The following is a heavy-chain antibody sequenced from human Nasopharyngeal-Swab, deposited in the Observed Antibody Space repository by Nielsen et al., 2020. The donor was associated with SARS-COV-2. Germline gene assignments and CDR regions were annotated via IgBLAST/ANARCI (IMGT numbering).Heavy chain of an antibody. J-gene: IGHJ6*02. CDR2: ISSSSSYI. CDR3: ARGGQIFGVVDYYYYGLDV. D-gene: IGHD3-3*01. Sequence: GGSLRLSCAASGFTFSSYSMNWVRQAPGKGLEWVSSISSSSSYIYYADSVKGRFTISRDNAKNSLYLQMNSLRAEDTAVYYCARGGQIFGVVDYYYYGLDVWGQGTTVTVSS. CDR1: GFTFSSYS. V-gene: IGHV3-21*01.